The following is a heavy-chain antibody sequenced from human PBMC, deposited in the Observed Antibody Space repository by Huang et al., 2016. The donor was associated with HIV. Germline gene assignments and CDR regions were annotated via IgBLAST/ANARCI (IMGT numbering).Heavy chain of an antibody. CDR1: GYTFTSYG. J-gene: IGHJ3*02. V-gene: IGHV1-18*01. CDR2: INSSSGDT. CDR3: ARDPKYHRIGYYRQRRGIDI. Sequence: QIQLMQSGPELKQPGASVKVSCKASGYTFTSYGITWVRQAPGQGPEWVEWINSSSGDTEYAQKFQGRVTLTTDTSTNIAYRELRSLRSDDTAKYYCARDPKYHRIGYYRQRRGIDIWGQGTMVIVSS. D-gene: IGHD3-22*01.